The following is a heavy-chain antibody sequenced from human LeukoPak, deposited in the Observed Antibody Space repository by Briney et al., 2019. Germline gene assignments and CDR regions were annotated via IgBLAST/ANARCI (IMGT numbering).Heavy chain of an antibody. CDR2: INHGGAT. CDR1: GWSFSGYY. J-gene: IGHJ4*02. V-gene: IGHV4-34*01. D-gene: IGHD5-24*01. Sequence: PSETLSLTSSVYGWSFSGYYWSWIRQPPGNELEWIGEINHGGATYYKPSLDSRVTISVDTSSKEFSLKLSSVTAANTAVYYGGRHARWLQEELDYWGQGTLVTVSS. CDR3: GRHARWLQEELDY.